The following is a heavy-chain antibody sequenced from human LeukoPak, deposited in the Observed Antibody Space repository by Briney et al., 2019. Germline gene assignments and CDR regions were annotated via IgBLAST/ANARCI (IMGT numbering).Heavy chain of an antibody. CDR2: INHSGST. D-gene: IGHD6-13*01. J-gene: IGHJ3*02. V-gene: IGHV4-34*10. Sequence: SETLSLTCAVYGGSFSGYYWSWIRQPPGKGLEWIGEINHSGSTNYNPSLKSRITMSVDTSKNLFSLKVSSVTAADTAVYYCARDLRTLYSRSWYAGAFDIWGQGTLVTVSS. CDR3: ARDLRTLYSRSWYAGAFDI. CDR1: GGSFSGYY.